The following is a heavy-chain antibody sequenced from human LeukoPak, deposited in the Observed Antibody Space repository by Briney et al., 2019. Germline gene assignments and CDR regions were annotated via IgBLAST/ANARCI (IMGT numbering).Heavy chain of an antibody. CDR3: ARDGGCLQFNY. Sequence: ASVKVSCKASGYTFTGYYMHWVRQAPGQGLEWMGWINPSSGGTNYAQKFQGRVTMTRDTSISTAYMELSRLRSDDTAVYYCARDGGCLQFNYWGQGTLVTVSS. D-gene: IGHD5-24*01. CDR1: GYTFTGYY. CDR2: INPSSGGT. J-gene: IGHJ4*02. V-gene: IGHV1-2*02.